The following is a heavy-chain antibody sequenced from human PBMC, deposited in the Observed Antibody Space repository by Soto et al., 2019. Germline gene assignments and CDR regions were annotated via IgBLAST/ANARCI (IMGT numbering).Heavy chain of an antibody. D-gene: IGHD3-10*01. CDR3: ARTRITMVRGALGR. CDR1: GFTFSSYS. J-gene: IGHJ4*02. Sequence: EVQLVESGGGLVKPGGSLRLSCAASGFTFSSYSMNWVRQAPGKGLEWVSSISSSSSYIYYADSVKGRFTISRDNAKNSLYLQMNSLRAEDTAVYYCARTRITMVRGALGRWGQGTLVTVSS. V-gene: IGHV3-21*01. CDR2: ISSSSSYI.